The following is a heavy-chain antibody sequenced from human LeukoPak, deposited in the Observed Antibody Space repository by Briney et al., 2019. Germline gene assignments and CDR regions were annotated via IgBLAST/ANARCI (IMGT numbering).Heavy chain of an antibody. CDR3: ARDRQPSRYYGMHV. D-gene: IGHD5-18*01. V-gene: IGHV3-7*01. CDR1: GFTFSTYW. Sequence: PTGGSLRLSCSASGFTFSTYWMSWVRQAPGKGLEWVANMRRDGNEIYYLDSVKGRFTISRDNAKSSLYLQMDNLRAEDTAVYYCARDRQPSRYYGMHVWGQGTTVTVSS. J-gene: IGHJ6*02. CDR2: MRRDGNEI.